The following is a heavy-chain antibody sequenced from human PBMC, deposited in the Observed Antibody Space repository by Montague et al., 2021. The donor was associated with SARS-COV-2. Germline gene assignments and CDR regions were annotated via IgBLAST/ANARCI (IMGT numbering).Heavy chain of an antibody. J-gene: IGHJ6*02. CDR2: IWYDGSNQ. Sequence: SLRLSCAASGFTVSSYDMHWVRQAPGKGLEWVAVIWYDGSNQYYGYSVXGRFTISRDNSKNTLYLQMNSLRAEDTAVYYCAREYSAPRWFGEYNRYGMDVWGQGTTVTVSS. CDR1: GFTVSSYD. V-gene: IGHV3-33*08. CDR3: AREYSAPRWFGEYNRYGMDV. D-gene: IGHD3-10*01.